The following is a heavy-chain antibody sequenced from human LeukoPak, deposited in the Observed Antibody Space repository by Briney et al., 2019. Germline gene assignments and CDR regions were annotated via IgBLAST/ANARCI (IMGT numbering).Heavy chain of an antibody. CDR1: GFNFGIYG. CDR3: ARGLSGSNYYASGSYAD. J-gene: IGHJ4*02. V-gene: IGHV3-33*01. D-gene: IGHD3-10*01. CDR2: MWDDGTNE. Sequence: GGSLRLSCTASGFNFGIYGMHWVRQAPGKGLEWVAVMWDDGTNEHYVESVKGRFTISRDNGKRTLYLQMNSLRVEDTAVYYCARGLSGSNYYASGSYADWGQGTLVTVSS.